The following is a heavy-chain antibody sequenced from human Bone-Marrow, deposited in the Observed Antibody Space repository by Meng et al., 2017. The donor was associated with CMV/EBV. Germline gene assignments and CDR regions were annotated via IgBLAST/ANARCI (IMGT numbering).Heavy chain of an antibody. CDR2: ISRTRSYT. J-gene: IGHJ4*02. CDR1: GLPSRTSC. D-gene: IGHD1-26*01. CDR3: ARLVGATD. V-gene: IGHV3-21*06. Sequence: GGGRVKPGGSPRLALPAHGLPSRTSCRHWLRQAPGQGHELVSSISRTRSYTSYADLVKGRFTLPRDNAKYLLYLQMRSLRPEATAVYYCARLVGATDWGQGTLVTVSS.